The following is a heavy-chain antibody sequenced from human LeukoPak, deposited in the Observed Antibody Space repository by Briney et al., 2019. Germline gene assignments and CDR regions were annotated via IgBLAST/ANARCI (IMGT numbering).Heavy chain of an antibody. CDR2: IKQDGSEK. J-gene: IGHJ3*02. Sequence: GGSLRLSCAASGFTFSSYWMSWVRQAPGKGLEWVANIKQDGSEKYYVDSVKGRFTISRDNAKNSLYLQMNSLRAEDTAVYYCASTVPYDAFDIWGQGTMVTVSS. CDR3: ASTVPYDAFDI. CDR1: GFTFSSYW. D-gene: IGHD4-11*01. V-gene: IGHV3-7*01.